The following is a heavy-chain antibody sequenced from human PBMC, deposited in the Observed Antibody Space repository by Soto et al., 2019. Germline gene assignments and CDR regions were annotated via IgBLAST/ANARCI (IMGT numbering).Heavy chain of an antibody. D-gene: IGHD1-1*01. Sequence: SETLSLTCAVSGGSISSGGYSWSWIRQPPGKGLEWIGYIYHSGSTYYNPSLKSRVTISVDTSNNQFSLKLNSVTAADTAVYYCARHTNWKDIMDDFDIWGQGTMVTVSS. V-gene: IGHV4-30-2*01. CDR2: IYHSGST. CDR3: ARHTNWKDIMDDFDI. J-gene: IGHJ3*02. CDR1: GGSISSGGYS.